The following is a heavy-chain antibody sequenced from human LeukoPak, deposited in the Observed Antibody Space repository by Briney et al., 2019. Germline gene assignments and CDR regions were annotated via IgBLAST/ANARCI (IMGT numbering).Heavy chain of an antibody. CDR3: TTDQVIVVPAARRINCSDP. CDR2: IKSKTDGGTT. CDR1: GFTFSDAW. D-gene: IGHD2-2*01. J-gene: IGHJ5*02. V-gene: IGHV3-15*01. Sequence: GGSLRLSCAASGFTFSDAWMSWVRQAPGKGLEWVGRIKSKTDGGTTDYAAPVKGRFTISRDDSKNTLYLQMNSLKTEDTAVYYCTTDQVIVVPAARRINCSDPWGQGTLVTVSS.